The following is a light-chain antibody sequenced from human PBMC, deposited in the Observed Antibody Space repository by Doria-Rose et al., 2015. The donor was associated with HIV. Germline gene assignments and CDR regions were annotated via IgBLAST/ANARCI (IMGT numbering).Light chain of an antibody. CDR1: QSVSANY. J-gene: IGKJ1*01. V-gene: IGKV3-20*01. CDR3: HQYASSRT. CDR2: GAS. Sequence: EIVMTQSPGTLSLSSGERATLSCRASQSVSANYLAWYQQRPGQSPRLLIYGASSRATDIPDRFSGSGSGTDFTLTISRLEPEDFAVYYCHQYASSRTFGQGTKVEIK.